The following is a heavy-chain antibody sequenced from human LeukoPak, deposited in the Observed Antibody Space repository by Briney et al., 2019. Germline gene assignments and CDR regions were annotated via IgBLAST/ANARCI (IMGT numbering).Heavy chain of an antibody. CDR3: ARERGTQWLARNAAFDI. CDR2: ISAYNGNT. V-gene: IGHV1-18*01. CDR1: GYTFTRFG. J-gene: IGHJ3*02. D-gene: IGHD6-19*01. Sequence: GASVKVPCKASGYTFTRFGISWVRQAPGQGLEWMGWISAYNGNTNYAQKLQGRATMTTDTSTSTAYMELRSLRSDDTAVYYCARERGTQWLARNAAFDIWGQGTLVTVSS.